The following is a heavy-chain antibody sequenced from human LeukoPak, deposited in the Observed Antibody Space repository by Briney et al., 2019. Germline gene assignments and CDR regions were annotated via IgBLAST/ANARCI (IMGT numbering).Heavy chain of an antibody. D-gene: IGHD3-10*01. Sequence: SETLSLTCTVSGGSTSSSSNYWGWVRQPPGKGLEWIGTIYYSGSTNYNPSLKSRVTISVDTSKNQFSLKVNSVTAADTAVCYCASHRYYYGSGPFDYWGQGTLVTVSS. CDR3: ASHRYYYGSGPFDY. CDR2: IYYSGST. V-gene: IGHV4-39*01. CDR1: GGSTSSSSNY. J-gene: IGHJ4*02.